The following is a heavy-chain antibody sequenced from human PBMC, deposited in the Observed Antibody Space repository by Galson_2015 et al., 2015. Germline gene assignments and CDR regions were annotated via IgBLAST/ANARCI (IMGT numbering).Heavy chain of an antibody. Sequence: SVKVSCKASGYTFTGYYMHCVRQAPGQGLEWMGRINPNSGGTNYAQKFQGRVTMTRDTSISTAYMELSRLRSDDTAVYYCARSHYGSRSNDYWGQGTLVTVSS. D-gene: IGHD3-10*01. CDR1: GYTFTGYY. J-gene: IGHJ4*02. CDR2: INPNSGGT. CDR3: ARSHYGSRSNDY. V-gene: IGHV1-2*06.